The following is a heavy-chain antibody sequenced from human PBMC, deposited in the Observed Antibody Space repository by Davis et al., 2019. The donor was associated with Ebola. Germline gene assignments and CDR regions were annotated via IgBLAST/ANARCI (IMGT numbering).Heavy chain of an antibody. J-gene: IGHJ4*01. CDR3: ARSGGASHFDY. Sequence: GGSLRLSCVASGFALSDNYMNWIRQTPGKGLEWVSYISNGLTYTNYADSVKGRFTISRDDANNSLYLQMNSLRAEDTAVYYCARSGGASHFDYWGHGTLVTVSS. CDR1: GFALSDNY. D-gene: IGHD1-26*01. V-gene: IGHV3-11*06. CDR2: ISNGLTYT.